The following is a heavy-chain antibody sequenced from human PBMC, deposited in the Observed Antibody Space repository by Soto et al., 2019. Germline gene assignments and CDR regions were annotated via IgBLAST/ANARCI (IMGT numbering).Heavy chain of an antibody. J-gene: IGHJ5*02. CDR2: IGGRDGST. D-gene: IGHD1-1*01. Sequence: EVQLLESGGGLVQPGGSQRLSCAASGFTFGDYVMNWVRQAPGKGLEWVSSIGGRDGSTYYADSVKGRFTISRDNSRSTMFLQMDGLRGEDTAVYYCAKGRSVSWNEGPPRNWFNPWGQGTLVIVSS. CDR3: AKGRSVSWNEGPPRNWFNP. CDR1: GFTFGDYV. V-gene: IGHV3-23*01.